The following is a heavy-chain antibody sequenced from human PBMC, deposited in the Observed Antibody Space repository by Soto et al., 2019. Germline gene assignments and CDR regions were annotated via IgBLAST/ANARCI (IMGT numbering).Heavy chain of an antibody. J-gene: IGHJ6*02. CDR2: ISYNGGKK. CDR3: AKDHVGYYNGMDV. D-gene: IGHD3-10*01. V-gene: IGHV3-30*18. Sequence: QVQLVESGGGVVQPGTSLRLSCAASGFTFSSYGMHWVRQAPGKGLEWVAVISYNGGKKYYGDSVKGRFTISRDNSEKMMYLQMNRLRAEGTAVYYCAKDHVGYYNGMDVWGQGTTVTVSS. CDR1: GFTFSSYG.